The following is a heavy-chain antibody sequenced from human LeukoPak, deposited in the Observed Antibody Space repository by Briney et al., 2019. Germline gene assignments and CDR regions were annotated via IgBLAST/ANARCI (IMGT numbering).Heavy chain of an antibody. CDR1: GGSIKTYH. V-gene: IGHV4-59*01. CDR2: IYNSAIT. D-gene: IGHD1-7*01. CDR3: ARLAGTTSGDY. Sequence: SETLSLTRTVSGGSIKTYHWNWIRQPPGKGLEWIGYIYNSAITNYNPSLKSRVSISIDTSKNQFSLKLNSVTAADTAVYYCARLAGTTSGDYWGQGILVTVSA. J-gene: IGHJ4*02.